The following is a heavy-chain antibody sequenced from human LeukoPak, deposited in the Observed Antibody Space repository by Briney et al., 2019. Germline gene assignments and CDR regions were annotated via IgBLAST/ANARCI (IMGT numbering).Heavy chain of an antibody. CDR2: INPSGGST. V-gene: IGHV1-46*01. CDR1: GYTFTGYY. CDR3: ARDSSIAVAGTGGEYFDY. Sequence: ASVKVSCKASGYTFTGYYMHWVRQAPGQGLEWMGIINPSGGSTSYAQKFQGRVTMTRDTSTSTVYMELSSLRSEDTAVYYCARDSSIAVAGTGGEYFDYWGQGTLVTVSS. J-gene: IGHJ4*02. D-gene: IGHD6-19*01.